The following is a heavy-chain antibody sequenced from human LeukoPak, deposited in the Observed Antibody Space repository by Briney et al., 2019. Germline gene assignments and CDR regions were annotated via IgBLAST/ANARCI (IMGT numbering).Heavy chain of an antibody. CDR1: GYTFTSYY. CDR3: ARGLITLIVAYAFDI. Sequence: ASVKVSCKASGYTFTSYYMHWVRQAPGQGLEWMGIINPSGGSTSYAQKFQGRVTMTRDTSKNQFSLKLSSVTAADTALYYCARGLITLIVAYAFDIWGQGTMVTVSS. D-gene: IGHD3-22*01. CDR2: INPSGGST. V-gene: IGHV1-46*01. J-gene: IGHJ3*02.